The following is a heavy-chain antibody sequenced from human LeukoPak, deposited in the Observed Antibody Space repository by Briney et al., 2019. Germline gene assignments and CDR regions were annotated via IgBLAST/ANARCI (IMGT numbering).Heavy chain of an antibody. J-gene: IGHJ4*02. CDR3: ARDKYGYNTPIDY. D-gene: IGHD5-24*01. CDR2: ISYDGSNK. Sequence: GRALRLSCAASGFTFSNFGMYWARQAPGKGLEWVAVISYDGSNKYHADSVKGRFTISRDNSKNTLYLQMNSLRLEDTAVYYCARDKYGYNTPIDYWGQGTLVTVSS. V-gene: IGHV3-30-3*01. CDR1: GFTFSNFG.